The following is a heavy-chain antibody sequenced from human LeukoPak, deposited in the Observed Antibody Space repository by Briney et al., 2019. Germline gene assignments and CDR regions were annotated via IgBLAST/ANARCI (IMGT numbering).Heavy chain of an antibody. D-gene: IGHD5-18*01. Sequence: GGSLRLSCAASGFRFNTYEMNWVRQAPGKGLEWLSYNSSSGSTKYYANSVKGRFTISRDNTGNSLFLQMNRLRADDTAVYYCAGIYSYVHRPTEYWGQGTLVTVSS. CDR1: GFRFNTYE. J-gene: IGHJ4*02. V-gene: IGHV3-48*03. CDR2: NSSSGSTK. CDR3: AGIYSYVHRPTEY.